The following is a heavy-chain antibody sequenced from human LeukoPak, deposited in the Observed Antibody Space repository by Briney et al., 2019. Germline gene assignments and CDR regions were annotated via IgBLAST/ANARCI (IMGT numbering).Heavy chain of an antibody. V-gene: IGHV4-30-4*08. CDR2: IYYSGST. Sequence: SETLSLTCTVSGGSISSGDYYWSWIRQPPGKGLEWIGYIYYSGSTYYNPSLKSRVTISVDTSKNQFSLKLSSVTAADTAVYYCARVNYYDSSGDDAFDIWGQGTIVTVSS. D-gene: IGHD3-22*01. CDR1: GGSISSGDYY. CDR3: ARVNYYDSSGDDAFDI. J-gene: IGHJ3*02.